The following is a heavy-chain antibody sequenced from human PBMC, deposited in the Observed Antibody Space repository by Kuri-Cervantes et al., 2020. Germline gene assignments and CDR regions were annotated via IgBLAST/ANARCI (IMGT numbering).Heavy chain of an antibody. V-gene: IGHV4-38-2*01. D-gene: IGHD3-10*01. CDR2: IYHSGST. CDR3: ARGFGYYYYMDV. CDR1: GYSISSGYY. J-gene: IGHJ6*03. Sequence: SETLSLTCAVSGYSISSGYYWGWIRQPPGKGLEWIGSIYHSGSTYYNPSLKSRVTISVDTSKNQFSLKLSSVTAADTAVYYCARGFGYYYYMDVWGKGTTVTVSS.